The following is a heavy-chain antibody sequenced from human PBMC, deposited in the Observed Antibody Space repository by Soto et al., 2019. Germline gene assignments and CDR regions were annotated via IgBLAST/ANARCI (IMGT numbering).Heavy chain of an antibody. CDR3: ARDGRRMSVDY. Sequence: EVQLVESGGGLVQPGGSLRLSCAASGFTFSSYWMSWVRQAPGKGLEWVTNIKQDGSEKYYVDAVKGRFTISRDNAKNSLHLQMNSLRAEDTAVYYCARDGRRMSVDYWGQGALVTVSS. D-gene: IGHD1-26*01. CDR2: IKQDGSEK. V-gene: IGHV3-7*01. J-gene: IGHJ4*02. CDR1: GFTFSSYW.